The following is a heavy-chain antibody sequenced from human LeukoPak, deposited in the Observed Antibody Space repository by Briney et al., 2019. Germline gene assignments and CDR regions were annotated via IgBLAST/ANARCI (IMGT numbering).Heavy chain of an antibody. CDR2: IKQDESEK. CDR1: GFTFSSYW. D-gene: IGHD3-22*01. V-gene: IGHV3-7*01. Sequence: GGSLRLSCAASGFTFSSYWMSWVRQAPGKGLEWVANIKQDESEKYYVDSVKGRFTISRDNAKNSLYLQMNSLRAEDTAVYYCASASGYYRAGFDYWGQGTLVTVSS. J-gene: IGHJ4*02. CDR3: ASASGYYRAGFDY.